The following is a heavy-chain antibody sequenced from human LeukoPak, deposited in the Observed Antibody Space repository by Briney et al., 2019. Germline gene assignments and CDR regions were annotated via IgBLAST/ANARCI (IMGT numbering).Heavy chain of an antibody. CDR3: ARDTGRYNYYYYGMDV. J-gene: IGHJ6*02. CDR2: IIPILGIA. Sequence: ASVKVSCKASGGTFSSYAISWVRQAPGQGLEWMGRIIPILGIANYAQKFQGRVTITADKSTSTAYMELSSLRSEDTAVYYCARDTGRYNYYYYGMDVWGQGTTVTVSS. CDR1: GGTFSSYA. D-gene: IGHD5-24*01. V-gene: IGHV1-69*04.